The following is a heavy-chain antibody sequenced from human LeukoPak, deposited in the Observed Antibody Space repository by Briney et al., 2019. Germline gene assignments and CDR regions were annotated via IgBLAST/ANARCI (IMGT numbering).Heavy chain of an antibody. CDR1: GYSFTSYW. Sequence: GESLKISCKGSGYSFTSYWIGWVRPMPGKGLEWMGIIYPGDSDTRYSPSFQGQVTISADKSISTAYLQWSSLKASDTAMYYCARQKGGGSDLPHFDYWGQGALVTVSS. J-gene: IGHJ4*02. CDR3: ARQKGGGSDLPHFDY. D-gene: IGHD2-15*01. CDR2: IYPGDSDT. V-gene: IGHV5-51*01.